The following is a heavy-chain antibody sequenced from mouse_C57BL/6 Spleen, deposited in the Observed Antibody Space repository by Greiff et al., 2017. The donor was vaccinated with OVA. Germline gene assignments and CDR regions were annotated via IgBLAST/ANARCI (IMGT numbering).Heavy chain of an antibody. Sequence: EVKLMESGGGLVKPGGSLKLSCAASGFTFSDYGMHWVRQAPEKGLEWVAYISSGSSTIYYADTVKGRFTISRDNAKNTLFLQMTSLRSEDTAMYYCARPSTTVVPFWYCDVWGTGTTVTVSS. J-gene: IGHJ1*03. V-gene: IGHV5-17*01. CDR3: ARPSTTVVPFWYCDV. CDR1: GFTFSDYG. CDR2: ISSGSSTI. D-gene: IGHD1-1*01.